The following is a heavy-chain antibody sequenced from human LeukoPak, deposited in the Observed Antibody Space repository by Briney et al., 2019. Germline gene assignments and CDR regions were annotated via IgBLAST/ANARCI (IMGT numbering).Heavy chain of an antibody. CDR1: GGSISTYH. D-gene: IGHD4-17*01. Sequence: SETLSLTCTVSGGSISTYHWSWIRQPAGKGLEWIGRIYTSGSTTYNPSLRSRVTMSVDTSKNQFSLKLSSVTAADTAVYYCARDSPTTDSFHYWGQGTLVTVSS. CDR2: IYTSGST. CDR3: ARDSPTTDSFHY. V-gene: IGHV4-4*07. J-gene: IGHJ4*02.